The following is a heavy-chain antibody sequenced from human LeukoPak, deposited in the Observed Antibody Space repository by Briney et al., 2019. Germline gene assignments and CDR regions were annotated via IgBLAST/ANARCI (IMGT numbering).Heavy chain of an antibody. D-gene: IGHD2-2*01. J-gene: IGHJ6*03. V-gene: IGHV1-2*02. CDR1: GYTFTGYY. CDR2: INPNSGGT. Sequence: ASVKVSCKASGYTFTGYYMHWVRQAPGQGLEWMGWINPNSGGTNYAQKFQGRVTMTRDMSTSTVYMELSSLRSEDTAVYYCARRGVVVPAARTSEYYYYYYMDVWGKGTTVTVSS. CDR3: ARRGVVVPAARTSEYYYYYYMDV.